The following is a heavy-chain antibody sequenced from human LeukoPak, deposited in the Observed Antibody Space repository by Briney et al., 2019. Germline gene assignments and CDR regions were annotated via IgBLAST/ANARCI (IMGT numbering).Heavy chain of an antibody. Sequence: GGSLRLSCATSGFNFHEYYMSWIRQAPGKGLEWVADIGGSDNIVSYGESVRGRFAISRDFATDSLYLQMDSLRAEDTAVYYYAREAVAGGFDLWGQGTLVTVSS. V-gene: IGHV3-11*01. CDR1: GFNFHEYY. CDR2: IGGSDNIV. CDR3: AREAVAGGFDL. D-gene: IGHD6-19*01. J-gene: IGHJ5*02.